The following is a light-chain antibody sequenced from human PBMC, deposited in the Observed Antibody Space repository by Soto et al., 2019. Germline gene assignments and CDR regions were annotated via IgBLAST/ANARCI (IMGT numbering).Light chain of an antibody. CDR2: EVV. J-gene: IGLJ2*01. CDR3: SSYRDYNKFV. CDR1: TRDVGGYNY. Sequence: QSVLTQPPSASGSRGQSVTISCTGTTRDVGGYNYVSWYQQHPGQAPKLIIYEVVRRPSGVPDRISGSKSGNTASLTVSGLQIEDEADYYCSSYRDYNKFVFGEGTKLTVL. V-gene: IGLV2-8*01.